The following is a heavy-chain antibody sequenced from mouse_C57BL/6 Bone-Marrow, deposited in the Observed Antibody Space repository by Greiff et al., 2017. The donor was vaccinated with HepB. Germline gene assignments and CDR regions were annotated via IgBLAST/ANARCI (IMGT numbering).Heavy chain of an antibody. Sequence: SGAELVRPGASVKLSCTASGFNIKDDYMHWVKQRPEQGLEWIGWIDPENGDTEYASKFQGKATITADTSSNTAYLQLSSLTSEDTAVYYCTSHYYGSRYWYFDVWGTGTTVTVSS. V-gene: IGHV14-4*01. J-gene: IGHJ1*03. CDR3: TSHYYGSRYWYFDV. CDR1: GFNIKDDY. D-gene: IGHD1-1*01. CDR2: IDPENGDT.